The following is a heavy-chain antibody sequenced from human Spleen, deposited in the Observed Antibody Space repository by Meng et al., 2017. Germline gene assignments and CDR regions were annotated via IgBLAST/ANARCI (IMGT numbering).Heavy chain of an antibody. J-gene: IGHJ4*02. Sequence: GGSLRLSCAASGFTFSSYAMSWVRQAPGKGLECVSVISGSGGSTYHADSVKGRFTISRDNSKNTLYLQMDSLRAEDTAVYYCAKWRCSAGSCPADYWGQGTLVTVSS. CDR3: AKWRCSAGSCPADY. V-gene: IGHV3-23*01. D-gene: IGHD2-15*01. CDR2: ISGSGGST. CDR1: GFTFSSYA.